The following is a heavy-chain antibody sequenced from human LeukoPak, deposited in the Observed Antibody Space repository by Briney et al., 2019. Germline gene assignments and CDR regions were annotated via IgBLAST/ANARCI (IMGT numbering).Heavy chain of an antibody. V-gene: IGHV3-23*01. CDR1: GFTFSTYG. J-gene: IGHJ3*02. D-gene: IGHD4-17*01. CDR3: AKGSVGYGDYLGAFDI. Sequence: GGSLRLSCAASGFTFSTYGMTWVRQAPGKGLEWVSAISGSAATTFYADSVKGRFTISRDNSKNTLYLQMNSLRAEDTAVYYCAKGSVGYGDYLGAFDIWGQGTMVTVSS. CDR2: ISGSAATT.